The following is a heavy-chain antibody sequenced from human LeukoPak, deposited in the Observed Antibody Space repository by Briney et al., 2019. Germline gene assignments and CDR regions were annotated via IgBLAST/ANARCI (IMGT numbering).Heavy chain of an antibody. J-gene: IGHJ3*02. CDR2: ISSSSSYI. CDR1: GFTFSSYD. Sequence: GGSLRLSCAASGFTFSSYDMSWVRQAPGKGLEWVSSISSSSSYIYYADSVKGRFTISRDNAKNSLYLQMNSLRAEDTAVYYCARGSGFYGVGAFDIWGQGTMVTVSS. D-gene: IGHD3-22*01. V-gene: IGHV3-21*01. CDR3: ARGSGFYGVGAFDI.